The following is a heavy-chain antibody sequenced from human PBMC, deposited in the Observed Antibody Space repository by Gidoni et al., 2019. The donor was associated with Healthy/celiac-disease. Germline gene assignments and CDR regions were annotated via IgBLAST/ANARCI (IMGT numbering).Heavy chain of an antibody. V-gene: IGHV3-9*01. CDR3: AKELRGYSYGYGPHGD. CDR1: GFTFDDYA. Sequence: EVQLVESGGGLVQPGRSLRLSCAASGFTFDDYAMHWVRQAPGKGLEWVSGISWNSGSIGYADSVKGRFTISRDNAKNSLYLQMNSLRAEDTALYYCAKELRGYSYGYGPHGDWGQGTLVTVSS. D-gene: IGHD5-18*01. J-gene: IGHJ4*02. CDR2: ISWNSGSI.